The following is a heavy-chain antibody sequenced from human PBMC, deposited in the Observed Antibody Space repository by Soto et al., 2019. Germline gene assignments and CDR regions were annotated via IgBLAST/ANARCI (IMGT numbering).Heavy chain of an antibody. V-gene: IGHV3-49*03. CDR1: GFTFGDYA. CDR2: IRSKAYGGTT. CDR3: TRVRDVVVVAATPDNWFDP. D-gene: IGHD2-15*01. Sequence: LRLSCTASGFTFGDYAMSWFRQAPGKGLEWVGFIRSKAYGGTTEYAASVKGRFTISRDDSKSIAYLQMNSLKTEDTAVYYCTRVRDVVVVAATPDNWFDPWGQGTLVTVSS. J-gene: IGHJ5*02.